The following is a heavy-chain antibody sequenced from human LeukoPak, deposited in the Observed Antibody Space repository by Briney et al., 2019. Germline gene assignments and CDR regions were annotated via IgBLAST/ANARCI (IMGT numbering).Heavy chain of an antibody. D-gene: IGHD1-26*01. CDR2: ISSSGSTI. V-gene: IGHV3-11*01. J-gene: IGHJ6*02. CDR1: GFTFSDYY. CDR3: ARDFVGSSYYYYYGMDV. Sequence: GSLRLSCAASGFTFSDYYMSWIRQAPGKGLERVSYISSSGSTIYYADSVKGRFTISRDNAKNSLYLQMNSLRAEDTAVYYCARDFVGSSYYYYYGMDVWGQGTTVTVSS.